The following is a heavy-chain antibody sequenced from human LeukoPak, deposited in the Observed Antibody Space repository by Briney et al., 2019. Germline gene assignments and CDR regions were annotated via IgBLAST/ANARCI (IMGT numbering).Heavy chain of an antibody. Sequence: GGSLRLSCLTSGFTFSTNAVSWVRQAPGKGLEWISGISGSGASTYYADSVTGRFTISRDNSRNTLYLQMNSLRGDDTAVYYCAKDVGKWESLHFFDYWGQGTLVTVSS. V-gene: IGHV3-23*01. CDR2: ISGSGAST. CDR1: GFTFSTNA. J-gene: IGHJ4*02. D-gene: IGHD1-26*01. CDR3: AKDVGKWESLHFFDY.